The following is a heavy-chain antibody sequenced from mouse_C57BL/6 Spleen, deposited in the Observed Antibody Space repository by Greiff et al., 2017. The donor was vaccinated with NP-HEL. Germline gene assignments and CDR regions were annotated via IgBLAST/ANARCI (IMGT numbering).Heavy chain of an antibody. CDR1: GYSFTDYN. CDR2: INPNYGTT. Sequence: EVKLQESGPELVKPGASVKISCKASGYSFTDYNMNWVKQSNGKSLEWIGVINPNYGTTSYNQKFKGKATLTVDQSSSTAYMQLNSLTSEDSAVYYCAKDYYYGSSANYFDYWGQGTTLTVSS. V-gene: IGHV1-39*01. D-gene: IGHD1-1*01. J-gene: IGHJ2*01. CDR3: AKDYYYGSSANYFDY.